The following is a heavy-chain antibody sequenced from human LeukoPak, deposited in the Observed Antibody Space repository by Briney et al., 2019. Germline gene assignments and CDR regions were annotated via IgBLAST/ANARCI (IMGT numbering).Heavy chain of an antibody. CDR3: AKVGSGGNSPLWRYYYYMDV. Sequence: GGSLRLSCAASGFTFSSYGMSWVRQAPGKGLEWVSAISGSGGSTYYADSVKGRFTISRDNSKNTLYLQMNSLRAEDTAVYYCAKVGSGGNSPLWRYYYYMDVWGKGTTVTISS. CDR2: ISGSGGST. D-gene: IGHD4-23*01. V-gene: IGHV3-23*01. J-gene: IGHJ6*03. CDR1: GFTFSSYG.